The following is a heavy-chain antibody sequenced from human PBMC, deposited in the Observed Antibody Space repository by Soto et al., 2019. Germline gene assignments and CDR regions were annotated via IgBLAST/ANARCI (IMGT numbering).Heavy chain of an antibody. CDR2: INPSGGST. Sequence: ASVKVSCKASGYTFTSYYMHWVRQAPGQGLEWMGIINPSGGSTSYAQKFQGRVTMTRDTSTSTVYMELSSLRSEDTAVYYCAREYPDSSGYYNWFDPWGQGTLVTVSS. D-gene: IGHD3-22*01. CDR3: AREYPDSSGYYNWFDP. CDR1: GYTFTSYY. V-gene: IGHV1-46*01. J-gene: IGHJ5*02.